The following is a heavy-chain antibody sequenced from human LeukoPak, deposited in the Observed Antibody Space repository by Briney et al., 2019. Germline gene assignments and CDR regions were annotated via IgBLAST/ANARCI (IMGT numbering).Heavy chain of an antibody. CDR3: ARVRHYYDSSGYYLSYAFDI. D-gene: IGHD3-22*01. CDR1: GGSISSSSYY. Sequence: SETLSLTCTASGGSISSSSYYWGWIRQPPGKGLEWIGSIYYSGSTYYNPSLKSRVTISVDTSKNQFSLKLSSVTAADTAVYYCARVRHYYDSSGYYLSYAFDIWGQGTMVTVSS. CDR2: IYYSGST. V-gene: IGHV4-39*07. J-gene: IGHJ3*02.